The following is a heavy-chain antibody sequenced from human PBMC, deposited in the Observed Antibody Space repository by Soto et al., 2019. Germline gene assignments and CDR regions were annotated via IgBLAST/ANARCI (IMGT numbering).Heavy chain of an antibody. V-gene: IGHV3-72*01. CDR2: SRNRVNTFST. J-gene: IGHJ6*02. CDR3: AKRGQQLVVYYYYYGMDV. Sequence: GGSLRLSCAVSADSEFTFSDEYMDWVRQAPGKGLEWVGRSRNRVNTFSTAYAASVEGRFTISRDDSRNMLFLQMNSLKTEDTAVYYCAKRGQQLVVYYYYYGMDVWGQGTTVTVSS. D-gene: IGHD6-13*01. CDR1: ADSEFTFSDEY.